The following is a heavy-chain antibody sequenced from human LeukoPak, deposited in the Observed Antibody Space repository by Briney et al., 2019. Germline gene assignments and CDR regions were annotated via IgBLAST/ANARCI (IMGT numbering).Heavy chain of an antibody. CDR1: GFTFSSYA. CDR3: ANHDWGSYGMDV. Sequence: GGSLRLSCAASGFTFSSYAMSWVRQAPGKGLERVSAISGSGGSTYYADSAKGRFTISRDNSKNTLYLQMNSLRAEDTAVYYCANHDWGSYGMDVWGQGTTVTVSS. V-gene: IGHV3-23*01. J-gene: IGHJ6*02. CDR2: ISGSGGST. D-gene: IGHD3-16*01.